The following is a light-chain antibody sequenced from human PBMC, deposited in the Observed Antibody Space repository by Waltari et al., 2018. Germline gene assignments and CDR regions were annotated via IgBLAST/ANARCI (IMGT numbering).Light chain of an antibody. V-gene: IGLV5-45*03. CDR1: SGINVGAYR. J-gene: IGLJ2*01. CDR2: YKSDADK. CDR3: MIFHGNAWV. Sequence: QAVLTQPSPLSASPGASASLTCTLRSGINVGAYRIYWYQQKPGSPPQYLLRYKSDADKGLGSGVPSRFSGSKDASANAGILLISGLQSDDEADYYCMIFHGNAWVFGGGTKLTVL.